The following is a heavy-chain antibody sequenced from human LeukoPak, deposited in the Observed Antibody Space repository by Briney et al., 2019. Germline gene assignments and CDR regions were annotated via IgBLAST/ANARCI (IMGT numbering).Heavy chain of an antibody. CDR3: ARLPWSDWYVDL. V-gene: IGHV4-38-2*01. D-gene: IGHD2-15*01. CDR2: LYHSGRI. CDR1: GYSISSGYY. Sequence: SETLSLTCAVSGYSISSGYYWGWIRQPPGKGLEWIGSLYHSGRIYYNPSLKSRVTISVDTSKNQFSLKLSSVTAADTAVYYGARLPWSDWYVDLWGRGTLVTVSS. J-gene: IGHJ2*01.